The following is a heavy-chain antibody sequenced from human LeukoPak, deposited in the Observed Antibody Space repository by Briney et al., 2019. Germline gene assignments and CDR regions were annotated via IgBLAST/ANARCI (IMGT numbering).Heavy chain of an antibody. Sequence: ASVKVSCKASGHTFTSYGISWVRQAPGQGLEWMGWISAYNGNTNYAQKLQGRVTMTTDTSTSTAYMELRSLRSDDTAVYYCARDGDVLLWFGELLSFDYWGQGTLVTVSS. V-gene: IGHV1-18*01. D-gene: IGHD3-10*01. CDR2: ISAYNGNT. CDR1: GHTFTSYG. CDR3: ARDGDVLLWFGELLSFDY. J-gene: IGHJ4*02.